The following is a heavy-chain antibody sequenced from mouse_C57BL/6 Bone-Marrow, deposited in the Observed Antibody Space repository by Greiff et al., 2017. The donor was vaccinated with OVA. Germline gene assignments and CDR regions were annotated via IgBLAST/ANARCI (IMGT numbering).Heavy chain of an antibody. CDR3: ARALWPRYFDV. V-gene: IGHV1-76*01. J-gene: IGHJ1*03. Sequence: VQLQQSGAELVRPGASVKLSCKASGYTFTDYYINWVKQRPGQGLEWIARIYPGSGNTYYNEKFKGKATLTAEKSSSTAYMQLSSLTSEDSAVYFCARALWPRYFDVWGTGTTVTVSS. CDR2: IYPGSGNT. D-gene: IGHD1-1*02. CDR1: GYTFTDYY.